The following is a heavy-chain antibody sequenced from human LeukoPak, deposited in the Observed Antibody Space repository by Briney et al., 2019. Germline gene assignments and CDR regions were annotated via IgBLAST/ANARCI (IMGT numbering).Heavy chain of an antibody. V-gene: IGHV1-2*02. Sequence: GASVKVSCKASGYTFTSYYMHWVRQAPGQGLEWMGWINPNSGGTNYAQKFQGRVTMTRDTSISTAYMELSRLRSDDTAVYYCARDTGGITMVRGVPKYYFDYWGQGTLVTVSS. CDR2: INPNSGGT. CDR1: GYTFTSYY. CDR3: ARDTGGITMVRGVPKYYFDY. J-gene: IGHJ4*02. D-gene: IGHD3-10*01.